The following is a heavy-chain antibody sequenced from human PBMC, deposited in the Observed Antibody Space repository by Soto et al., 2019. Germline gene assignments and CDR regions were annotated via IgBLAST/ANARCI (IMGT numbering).Heavy chain of an antibody. Sequence: QVQLVQSGAEVKKPGASVKVSCKASGYTFFKYGISWVRQAPGQGLEWMGWISAYNGNRNYAQKFQGRVTMTTDTSTSTAYMELGGLTSDDTAVYYCARDGITAAEYLPHWGQGTLVTVSS. D-gene: IGHD6-13*01. J-gene: IGHJ1*01. CDR3: ARDGITAAEYLPH. CDR1: GYTFFKYG. V-gene: IGHV1-18*01. CDR2: ISAYNGNR.